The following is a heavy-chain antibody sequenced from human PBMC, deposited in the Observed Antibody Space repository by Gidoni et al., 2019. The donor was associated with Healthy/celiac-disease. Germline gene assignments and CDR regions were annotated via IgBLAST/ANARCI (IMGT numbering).Heavy chain of an antibody. V-gene: IGHV4-34*01. CDR1: GGSFSGYY. J-gene: IGHJ4*02. Sequence: QVQLQQWGAGLLKPSENLSLTCAVYGGSFSGYYWSWIRQPPGKGLEWIVEINQSGSTNYNPSLKSRVTISVDTSKNQFSLKLSSVTAADTAVYYCARSKRRGYSYGYFDYWGQGTLVTVSS. D-gene: IGHD5-18*01. CDR2: INQSGST. CDR3: ARSKRRGYSYGYFDY.